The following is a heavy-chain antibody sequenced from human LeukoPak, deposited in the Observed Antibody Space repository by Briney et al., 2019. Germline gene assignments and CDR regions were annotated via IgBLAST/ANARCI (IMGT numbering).Heavy chain of an antibody. Sequence: ASVKVSCKASGYTFTGYYIHWVRLAPGQGLEWMGWINPNSGGTNYAQKFQGRVTMTRDTSTSTAYMELRSLRSDDTAVYYCARDPSSAMFDYWGQGTLVTVSS. D-gene: IGHD3-10*01. CDR1: GYTFTGYY. CDR2: INPNSGGT. V-gene: IGHV1-2*02. CDR3: ARDPSSAMFDY. J-gene: IGHJ4*02.